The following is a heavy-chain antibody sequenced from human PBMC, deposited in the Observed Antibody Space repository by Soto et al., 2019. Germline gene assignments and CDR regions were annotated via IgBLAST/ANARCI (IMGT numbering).Heavy chain of an antibody. D-gene: IGHD2-2*02. Sequence: PGGSLRLSCAASGFTFSSYAMSWVRQAPGKGLEWVSAISGSGGSTYYADSVKGRFTISRDNSKNTLYLQMNSLRAEDTAVYYCAKVWDIVLVPAAIVLDYWGKGTLVTVSS. CDR1: GFTFSSYA. V-gene: IGHV3-23*01. CDR3: AKVWDIVLVPAAIVLDY. CDR2: ISGSGGST. J-gene: IGHJ4*02.